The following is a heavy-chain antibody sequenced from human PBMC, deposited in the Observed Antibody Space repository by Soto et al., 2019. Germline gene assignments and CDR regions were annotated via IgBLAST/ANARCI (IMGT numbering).Heavy chain of an antibody. J-gene: IGHJ5*02. Sequence: PGGSLRLSCAASGFTFSSYGMHWVRQAPGKGLEWVAVISYDGSNKYYADSVKGRFTISRDNSKNTLYLQMNSLRAEDTAVYYYARDYDSTGYYPCWFDPWGQGTLVTVSS. CDR1: GFTFSSYG. CDR2: ISYDGSNK. CDR3: ARDYDSTGYYPCWFDP. V-gene: IGHV3-30*03. D-gene: IGHD3-9*01.